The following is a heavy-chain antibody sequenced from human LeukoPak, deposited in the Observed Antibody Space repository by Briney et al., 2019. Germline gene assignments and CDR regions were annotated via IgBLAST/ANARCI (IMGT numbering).Heavy chain of an antibody. Sequence: SETLSLTCTVSGGSVSSGSYYWSWVRQPPGTGLEWIGYIYYSGSTNYNPSLKSRVTISADTSKNQFSLKLSSVTAADTAVYYCARDHPSRGYYRPYYGMDVWGKGTTVTVSS. CDR1: GGSVSSGSYY. J-gene: IGHJ6*04. CDR2: IYYSGST. V-gene: IGHV4-61*01. CDR3: ARDHPSRGYYRPYYGMDV. D-gene: IGHD3-3*01.